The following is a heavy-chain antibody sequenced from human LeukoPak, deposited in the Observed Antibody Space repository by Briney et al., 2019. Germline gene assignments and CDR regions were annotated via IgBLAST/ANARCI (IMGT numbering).Heavy chain of an antibody. Sequence: GESLKISCKGSGYIFTSYWIGWVRQMPGKGLEWMGIIYPGDSDTRYSPSFQGQVTISADKSISTAYLQWSSLKASDTAMYYCARLIYDSSGYHHEGYWYFDLWGRGTLVTVSS. CDR3: ARLIYDSSGYHHEGYWYFDL. CDR2: IYPGDSDT. V-gene: IGHV5-51*01. CDR1: GYIFTSYW. J-gene: IGHJ2*01. D-gene: IGHD3-22*01.